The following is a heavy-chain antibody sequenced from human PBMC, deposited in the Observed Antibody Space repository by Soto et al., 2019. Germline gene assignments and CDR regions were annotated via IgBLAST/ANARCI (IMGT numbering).Heavy chain of an antibody. Sequence: GGSLRLSCAASGFTFSNAWMNWVRQAPGKGLEWVGRIKSKTDGGTTDYAAPVKGRFTISRDDSKNTLYLQMNSLKTEDTAVYYCTTDGSGYDFPPFDYWGQGTLVTVSS. CDR2: IKSKTDGGTT. D-gene: IGHD5-12*01. J-gene: IGHJ4*02. V-gene: IGHV3-15*07. CDR3: TTDGSGYDFPPFDY. CDR1: GFTFSNAW.